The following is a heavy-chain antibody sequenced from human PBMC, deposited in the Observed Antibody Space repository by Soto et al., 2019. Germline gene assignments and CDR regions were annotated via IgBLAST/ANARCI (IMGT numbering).Heavy chain of an antibody. CDR1: GFTFDEYA. CDR3: AKDISRGPTKNYDFWSGPDY. Sequence: VGSLRLSCAASGFTFDEYAMHWVRQPPGKGLEWVSLISWDGSNRYYADSVQGRFTISRDNSKYSLYLEMNSLRPEDTALYYCAKDISRGPTKNYDFWSGPDYWGQGTLVTVSS. D-gene: IGHD3-3*01. V-gene: IGHV3-43D*04. CDR2: ISWDGSNR. J-gene: IGHJ4*02.